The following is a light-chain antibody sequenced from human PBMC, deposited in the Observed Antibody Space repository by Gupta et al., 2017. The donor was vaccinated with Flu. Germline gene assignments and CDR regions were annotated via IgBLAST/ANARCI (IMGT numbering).Light chain of an antibody. J-gene: IGKJ5*01. V-gene: IGKV1-39*01. Sequence: QSPSSLSASVGDRVTITCRASQSISTYLNWYQQKPGKAPKLLIYAASSLQSGVPSRFSGSGSGTDFTLTISSLQPEDFATYYCQQSYSNTFGQGTRLEIK. CDR2: AAS. CDR1: QSISTY. CDR3: QQSYSNT.